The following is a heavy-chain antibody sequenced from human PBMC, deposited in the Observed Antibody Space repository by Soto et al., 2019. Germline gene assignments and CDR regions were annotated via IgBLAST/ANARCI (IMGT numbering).Heavy chain of an antibody. D-gene: IGHD2-15*01. CDR2: ISYDGSNK. Sequence: GSLRLSCAASGFTFSSYAMHWVRQAPGKGLEWVAVISYDGSNKYYADSVKGRFTISRDNSKNTLYLQMNSLRAEDTAVYYCARERYCSGGSCWFYYYYGMDVWGQGTTVTVSS. CDR3: ARERYCSGGSCWFYYYYGMDV. CDR1: GFTFSSYA. J-gene: IGHJ6*02. V-gene: IGHV3-30-3*01.